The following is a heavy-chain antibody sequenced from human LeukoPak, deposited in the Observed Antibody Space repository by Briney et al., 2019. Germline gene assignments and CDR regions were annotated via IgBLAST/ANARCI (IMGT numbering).Heavy chain of an antibody. CDR1: GFTFSSYD. V-gene: IGHV3-13*01. Sequence: TGGSLRLSYAAYGFTFSSYDMHWVRQATGKGLEWVAAIGTAGDTYYPGSVKGRFTISRENAKNSLYLQMNSLRAGDTAVYYCARGPAGYCSGGSCYFDYWGQGTLVTVSS. CDR3: ARGPAGYCSGGSCYFDY. D-gene: IGHD2-15*01. J-gene: IGHJ4*02. CDR2: IGTAGDT.